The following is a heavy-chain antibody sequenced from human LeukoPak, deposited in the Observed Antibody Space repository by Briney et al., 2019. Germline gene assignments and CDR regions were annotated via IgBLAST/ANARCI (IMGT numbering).Heavy chain of an antibody. CDR2: ISWNSGSI. CDR1: GFTFDDYA. J-gene: IGHJ4*02. CDR3: AKATLTYYYDSSGYRD. D-gene: IGHD3-22*01. Sequence: TGGSLRLSCAASGFTFDDYAMHWVRQAPGKGLEWVSGISWNSGSIGYADPVKGRFTISRDNAKNSLYLQMNSLRAEDTALYYCAKATLTYYYDSSGYRDWGQGTLVTVSS. V-gene: IGHV3-9*01.